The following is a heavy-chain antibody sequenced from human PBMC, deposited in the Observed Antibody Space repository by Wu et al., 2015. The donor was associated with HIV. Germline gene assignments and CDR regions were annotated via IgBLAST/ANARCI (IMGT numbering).Heavy chain of an antibody. Sequence: QVQLVQSGAEVKKPGSSVKVSCKASGGTFSSYAISWVRQAPGQGLEWMGGIIPIFGTANYAQKFQGRVTITTDESTSTAYMELSSLRSEDTAVYYCARDASSGVVRGVITNDAFDIWGQGTMVTVSS. CDR2: IIPIFGTA. CDR3: ARDASSGVVRGVITNDAFDI. V-gene: IGHV1-69*05. D-gene: IGHD3-10*01. J-gene: IGHJ3*02. CDR1: GGTFSSYA.